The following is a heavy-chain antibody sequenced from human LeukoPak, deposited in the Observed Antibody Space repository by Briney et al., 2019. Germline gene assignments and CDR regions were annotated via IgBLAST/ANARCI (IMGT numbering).Heavy chain of an antibody. J-gene: IGHJ6*03. CDR3: ARLGYCRSTSCWGYYYYMDV. D-gene: IGHD2-2*01. CDR1: GGSFSGYY. V-gene: IGHV4-34*01. CDR2: INHSGST. Sequence: PSETLSLTCAVYGGSFSGYYWSWIRQPPGKGLEWIGEINHSGSTNYNPSLKSRVTISVDTSKNQFSLKLSSVTAADTAVYYCARLGYCRSTSCWGYYYYMDVWGKGTTVTVSS.